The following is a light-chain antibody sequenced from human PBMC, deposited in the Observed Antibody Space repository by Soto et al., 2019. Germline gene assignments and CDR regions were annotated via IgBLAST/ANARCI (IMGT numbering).Light chain of an antibody. CDR1: QSVYSN. CDR2: GAS. CDR3: QQYDNWPLT. V-gene: IGKV3-15*01. J-gene: IGKJ4*01. Sequence: EIVMTQSPATLSVSPGARGTLSCRASQSVYSNLAWYQQKPGQAPRFLIYGASTRATGIPARFSGSGSGTEFTLSISSLQSEDFAVYYCQQYDNWPLTSGGGTKMDIK.